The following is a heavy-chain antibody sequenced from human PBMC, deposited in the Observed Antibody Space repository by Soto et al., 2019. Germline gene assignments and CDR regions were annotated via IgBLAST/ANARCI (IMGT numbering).Heavy chain of an antibody. V-gene: IGHV3-7*03. CDR3: ARYSRGSVRYFFDH. CDR1: EFTFISSF. D-gene: IGHD2-15*01. J-gene: IGHJ4*02. CDR2: ISQDRSGT. Sequence: GGSLRLSCIASEFTFISSFMGWVRQAPGKGLEWVANISQDRSGTYYVDSVKGRFTISRDNAKNSLYLQMNSLRAEDTAVYYCARYSRGSVRYFFDHWGQGTLVTVSS.